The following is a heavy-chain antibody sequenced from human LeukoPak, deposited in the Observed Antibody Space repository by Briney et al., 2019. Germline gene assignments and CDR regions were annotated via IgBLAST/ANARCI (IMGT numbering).Heavy chain of an antibody. CDR2: ISAYNGNT. J-gene: IGHJ6*02. CDR3: ARDWWELPYYGMDV. D-gene: IGHD1-26*01. CDR1: GYTFTSYG. V-gene: IGHV1-18*01. Sequence: ASVKVSCKASGYTFTSYGISWVRRAPGQGLEWMGWISAYNGNTNYAQKLQGRVTMTTDTSTSTAYMELRSLRSDDTAVYYCARDWWELPYYGMDVWGQGTTVTVSS.